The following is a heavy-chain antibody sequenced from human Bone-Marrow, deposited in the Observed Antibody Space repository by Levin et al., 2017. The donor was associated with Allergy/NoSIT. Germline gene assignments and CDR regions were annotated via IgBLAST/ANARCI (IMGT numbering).Heavy chain of an antibody. CDR2: ITGSGGDT. CDR1: SFNFRTYS. CDR3: AKIVLYDIDI. V-gene: IGHV3-23*01. Sequence: QSGGSLRLSCAASSFNFRTYSMTWVRQAPGKGLEWVSTITGSGGDTFYSDSVKGRFTISRDNSKNTLDLQMDSLRAEDTAVYYCAKIVLYDIDIWGHGTLVTVSS. J-gene: IGHJ3*02. D-gene: IGHD2-8*01.